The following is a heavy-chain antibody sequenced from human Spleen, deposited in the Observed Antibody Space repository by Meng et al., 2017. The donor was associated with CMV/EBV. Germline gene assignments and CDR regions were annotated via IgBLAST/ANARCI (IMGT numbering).Heavy chain of an antibody. J-gene: IGHJ3*02. V-gene: IGHV3-23*01. Sequence: GESLKISCAASGFTFSSYAMSWVRQAPGKGLEWVSAISGSGGSTYYADSVKGRFTISRDNSKNTLYLQMNSLRAEDTAVYYCARTLPPSGLDDAFDIWGQGTMVTVSS. CDR3: ARTLPPSGLDDAFDI. CDR2: ISGSGGST. CDR1: GFTFSSYA. D-gene: IGHD6-25*01.